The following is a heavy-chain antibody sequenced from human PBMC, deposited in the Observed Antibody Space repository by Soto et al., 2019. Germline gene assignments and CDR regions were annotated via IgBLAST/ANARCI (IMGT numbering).Heavy chain of an antibody. CDR2: IIPIFGTA. CDR1: GGTFSSYA. V-gene: IGHV1-69*12. Sequence: QVQLVQSGAEVKKPGSSVKVSCKASGGTFSSYAISWVRQAPGQGLEWMGGIIPIFGTANYAQKFQGRVTITADESXXTAYMELSSLRSEDTAVYYCARGLVPAADRYYFDYWGQGTLVTVSS. CDR3: ARGLVPAADRYYFDY. J-gene: IGHJ4*02. D-gene: IGHD2-2*01.